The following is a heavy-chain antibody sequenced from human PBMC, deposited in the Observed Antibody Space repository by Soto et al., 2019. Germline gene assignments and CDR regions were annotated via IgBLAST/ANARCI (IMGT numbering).Heavy chain of an antibody. Sequence: PGESLKISCKGSGNSFTSYWISWVRQMPGKGLEWMGRIDPSDSYTNYSPSFQGHVTISADKSISTAYLQWSSLKASDTAMYYCARHGTPDFPGYSSSWSCYYYGMDVWGQGTTVTVSS. CDR1: GNSFTSYW. CDR2: IDPSDSYT. D-gene: IGHD6-13*01. V-gene: IGHV5-10-1*01. J-gene: IGHJ6*02. CDR3: ARHGTPDFPGYSSSWSCYYYGMDV.